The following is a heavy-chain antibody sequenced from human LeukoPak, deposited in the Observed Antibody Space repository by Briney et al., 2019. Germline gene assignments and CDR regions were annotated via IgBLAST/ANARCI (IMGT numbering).Heavy chain of an antibody. D-gene: IGHD4-17*01. J-gene: IGHJ4*02. V-gene: IGHV1-2*02. CDR1: GYTFTGYY. Sequence: GASVKVSCKASGYTFTGYYMHWVRQAPGQGLGWMGWINPNSGGTNYAQKFQGRVTMTRDTSISTAYMELSRLTSDDTAVCYCATLYGDYVTSDYWGQGTLVTVSS. CDR3: ATLYGDYVTSDY. CDR2: INPNSGGT.